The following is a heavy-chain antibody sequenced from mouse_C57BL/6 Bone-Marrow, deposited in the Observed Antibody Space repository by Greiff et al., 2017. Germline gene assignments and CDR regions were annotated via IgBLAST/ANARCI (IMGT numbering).Heavy chain of an antibody. CDR3: ALRQLRLPNYAMDY. CDR1: GYTFTSYW. V-gene: IGHV1-64*01. J-gene: IGHJ4*01. CDR2: IHPNSGST. Sequence: QVQLQQPGAELVKPGASVKLSCKASGYTFTSYWMHWVKQRPGQGLEWIGMIHPNSGSTNYNEKFKSKATLTVDKSSSTAYMQLSSLTSEDSAVYYCALRQLRLPNYAMDYWGQGTSVTVSS. D-gene: IGHD3-2*02.